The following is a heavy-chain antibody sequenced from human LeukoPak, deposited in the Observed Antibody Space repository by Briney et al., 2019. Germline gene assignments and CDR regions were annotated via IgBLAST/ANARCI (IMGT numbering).Heavy chain of an antibody. CDR2: IYPGDSDT. J-gene: IGHJ4*02. D-gene: IGHD3-10*01. V-gene: IGHV5-51*01. Sequence: GESLKISCKGSGYTFTSYWIGWVRQMPGKGLEWMGIIYPGDSDTRYSPSFQGQVTISADKSISTAYVQWSSLKASDTAMYYCARHKGIGYNSGSYSTFDYWGQGTLVTVSS. CDR1: GYTFTSYW. CDR3: ARHKGIGYNSGSYSTFDY.